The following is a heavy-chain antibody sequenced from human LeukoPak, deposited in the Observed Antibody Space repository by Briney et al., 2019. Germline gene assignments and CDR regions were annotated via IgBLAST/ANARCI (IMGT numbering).Heavy chain of an antibody. J-gene: IGHJ4*02. CDR2: IYPGDSDT. CDR3: ARPRFCTNGVCPYGIDY. CDR1: GYNFATYW. V-gene: IGHV5-51*01. Sequence: GESLKISCEGSGYNFATYWIGWVRQMPGEGLEWMGIIYPGDSDTRYSPSFQGQVTISADKSISTAYLQWGSLKASDTAMYHCARPRFCTNGVCPYGIDYWGQGTLVSVSS. D-gene: IGHD2-8*01.